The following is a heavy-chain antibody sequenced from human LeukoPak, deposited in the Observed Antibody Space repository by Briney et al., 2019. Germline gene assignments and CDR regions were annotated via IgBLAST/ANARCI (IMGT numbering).Heavy chain of an antibody. Sequence: ASVKVSCKVSGYTLTELSMHWVRQAPGKGLEWMGGFDPEDVETIYAQKFQGRVTMTEDTSTDTAYMELSSLRSEDTAVYYCATEALMITFGGVIADIPFYFDYWGQGTLVTVSS. D-gene: IGHD3-16*02. CDR2: FDPEDVET. CDR3: ATEALMITFGGVIADIPFYFDY. V-gene: IGHV1-24*01. CDR1: GYTLTELS. J-gene: IGHJ4*02.